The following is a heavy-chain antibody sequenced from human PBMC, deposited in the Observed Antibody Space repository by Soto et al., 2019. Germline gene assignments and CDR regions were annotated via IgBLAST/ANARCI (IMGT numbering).Heavy chain of an antibody. Sequence: EVQLVESGGGLIPPGGSLRLSCAASGFLVNSAYMTWVRQAPGKGLEWLSMINSDGSTLYAESVKGRFTISRDNSKNRRDIQMNSLRAGDTAMYYCARSGYSLACGYWGQGTLVIVTS. J-gene: IGHJ4*02. CDR3: ARSGYSLACGY. V-gene: IGHV3-53*01. CDR1: GFLVNSAY. D-gene: IGHD5-18*01. CDR2: INSDGST.